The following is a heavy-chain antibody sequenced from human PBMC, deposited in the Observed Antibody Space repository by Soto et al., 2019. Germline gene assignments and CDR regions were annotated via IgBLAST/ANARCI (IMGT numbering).Heavy chain of an antibody. J-gene: IGHJ4*02. D-gene: IGHD3-3*01. V-gene: IGHV3-48*01. CDR2: ISSSSFTI. Sequence: EVHLVESGGRLVQPGGSLRLSCAASGFRFSDYSMNWVRLAPGRGLEWVSYISSSSFTIHYADSVEGRFAISRDNAKNSLYLQMNSLRVEDTAVYYCARDYNDFWCGHFDYWGQGALVTVSS. CDR3: ARDYNDFWCGHFDY. CDR1: GFRFSDYS.